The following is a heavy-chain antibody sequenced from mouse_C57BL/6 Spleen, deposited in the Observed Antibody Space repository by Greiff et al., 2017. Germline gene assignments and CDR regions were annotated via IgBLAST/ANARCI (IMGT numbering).Heavy chain of an antibody. CDR3: ARPYSNFSYYFDY. V-gene: IGHV1-52*01. D-gene: IGHD2-5*01. J-gene: IGHJ2*01. CDR2: IDPSDSAT. CDR1: GYTFTSYW. Sequence: QVQLQQPGAELVRPGSSVKLSCKASGYTFTSYWMHWVKQRPIQGLEWIGNIDPSDSATHYNQKFKDKATLTVDKSSSTAYMQLSSLTSEDSAVYYCARPYSNFSYYFDYWGQGTTLTVSS.